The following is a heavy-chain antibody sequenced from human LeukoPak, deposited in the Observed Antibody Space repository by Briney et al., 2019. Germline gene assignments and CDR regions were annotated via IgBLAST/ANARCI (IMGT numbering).Heavy chain of an antibody. Sequence: GGSLRLSCAASGFTFSSYAMHWVRQAPGKGLEWVAVISYDGSNKYYADSVKGRFTISRDNSKSTLYLQMNSLRAEDTAVYYCARLYSSSGNWFDPWGQGTLVTVSS. CDR2: ISYDGSNK. CDR1: GFTFSSYA. D-gene: IGHD6-6*01. J-gene: IGHJ5*02. CDR3: ARLYSSSGNWFDP. V-gene: IGHV3-30-3*01.